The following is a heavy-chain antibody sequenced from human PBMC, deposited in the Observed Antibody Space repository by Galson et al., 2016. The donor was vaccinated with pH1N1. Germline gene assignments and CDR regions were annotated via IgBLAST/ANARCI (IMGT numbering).Heavy chain of an antibody. CDR2: IFPGDSDT. CDR3: ARHSGDGYRDGSERYFDY. CDR1: GYSFTRYW. V-gene: IGHV5-51*01. D-gene: IGHD5-18*01. Sequence: QSGAEVTKPGESLKISCKGSGYSFTRYWIGWVRQMPGKGLEWMGIIFPGDSDTRYSPSFQGQVTISADKSISTAYLQWSSLKASDTAMYYCARHSGDGYRDGSERYFDYWGQGTLVTVSS. J-gene: IGHJ4*02.